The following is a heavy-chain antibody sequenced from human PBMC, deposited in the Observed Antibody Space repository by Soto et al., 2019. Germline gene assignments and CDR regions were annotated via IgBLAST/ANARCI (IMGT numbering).Heavy chain of an antibody. V-gene: IGHV3-30*18. D-gene: IGHD1-26*01. CDR1: GFTFSDYG. CDR2: ISYYGSYE. Sequence: QVQLVESGGGVVQPGRSLSLSCAASGFTFSDYGMHWVRQAPGKGREWVAVISYYGSYEHYADSVKGRFTISIDNSKNTLYVQMNSLRAEDTAVYYCAKDGRSGSVTRPDYWGQGTLVTVSS. CDR3: AKDGRSGSVTRPDY. J-gene: IGHJ4*02.